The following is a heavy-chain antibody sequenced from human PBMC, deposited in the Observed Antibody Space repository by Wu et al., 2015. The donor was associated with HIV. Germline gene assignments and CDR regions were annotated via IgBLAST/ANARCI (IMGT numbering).Heavy chain of an antibody. J-gene: IGHJ1*01. V-gene: IGHV1-2*02. D-gene: IGHD1-26*01. CDR2: INPNSGGS. CDR3: TKDYGIVGSTLPEYFQH. CDR1: GYNFIDNY. Sequence: GREVKKLGASVKVSCKTSGYNFIDNYIHWVRQAPGQGLEWMGWINPNSGGSRSPQKFQGRVSMTRDTSVNTVYLELTRLQFDDTAIYYCTKDYGIVGSTLPEYFQHWGQGTLVTVSS.